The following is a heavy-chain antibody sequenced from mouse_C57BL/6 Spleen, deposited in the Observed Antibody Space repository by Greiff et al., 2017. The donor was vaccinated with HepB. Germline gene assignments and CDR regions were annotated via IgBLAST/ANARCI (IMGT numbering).Heavy chain of an antibody. CDR1: GFTFSSYA. J-gene: IGHJ2*01. CDR3: ARDTGSTMVTTYYFDY. Sequence: EVKLQESGGGLVKPGGSLKLSCAASGFTFSSYAMSWVRQTPEKRLEWVATISDGGSYTYYPDNVKGRFTISRDNAKNNLYLQMSHLKSEDTAMYYCARDTGSTMVTTYYFDYWGQGTTLTVSS. V-gene: IGHV5-4*01. D-gene: IGHD2-2*01. CDR2: ISDGGSYT.